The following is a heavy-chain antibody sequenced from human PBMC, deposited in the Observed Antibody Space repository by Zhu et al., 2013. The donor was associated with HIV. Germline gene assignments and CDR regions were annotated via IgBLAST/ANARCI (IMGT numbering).Heavy chain of an antibody. Sequence: QVQLVQSGAEVKKPGSSVKVSCKASGGTFSSYAISWVRQAPGQGLEWMGGIIPIFGTANYAQKFQGRVTITADESTSTAYMELSSLRSEDTAVYYCARAYPTLAYGGNPYYYYYYGMDVWGQGTTVTVSS. CDR3: ARAYPTLAYGGNPYYYYYYGMDV. V-gene: IGHV1-69*01. CDR1: GGTFSSYA. CDR2: IIPIFGTA. J-gene: IGHJ6*02. D-gene: IGHD4-17*01.